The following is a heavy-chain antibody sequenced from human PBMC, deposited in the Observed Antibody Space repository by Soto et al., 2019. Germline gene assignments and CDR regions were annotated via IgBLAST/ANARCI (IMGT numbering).Heavy chain of an antibody. V-gene: IGHV4-59*01. J-gene: IGHJ4*02. Sequence: PSETLSLTCTVSGGSISSYYWSWIRQPPGKGLEWIGYIYYSGSTNYNPSHKSRITITVDTSKNQFSLKLSSVTAADTAVYYCARVGGAYCGGDCYYNGYFDYWGQGTLVTVSS. D-gene: IGHD2-21*02. CDR2: IYYSGST. CDR1: GGSISSYY. CDR3: ARVGGAYCGGDCYYNGYFDY.